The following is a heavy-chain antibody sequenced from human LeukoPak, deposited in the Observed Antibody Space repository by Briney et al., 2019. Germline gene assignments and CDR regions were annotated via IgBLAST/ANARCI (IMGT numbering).Heavy chain of an antibody. CDR3: ARAVGARGSDIDY. D-gene: IGHD1-26*01. Sequence: GGSLRLSCAASGFTFSSYEMNWVRQAPGKGLEWVSYISSSGSTIYYADSVKGRFTISRDNTKNSLYLQMNSLGVEDTAMYYCARAVGARGSDIDYWGQGTLVTVSS. CDR2: ISSSGSTI. J-gene: IGHJ4*02. CDR1: GFTFSSYE. V-gene: IGHV3-48*03.